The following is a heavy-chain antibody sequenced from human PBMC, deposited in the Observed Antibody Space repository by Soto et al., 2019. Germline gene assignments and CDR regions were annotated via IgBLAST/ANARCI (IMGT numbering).Heavy chain of an antibody. V-gene: IGHV3-13*01. CDR3: ARTSSREQLGDYYGMDV. Sequence: GGSLRLSCAASGFTFSSYDMHWVRQATGKGLEWVSAIGTAGDTYYPGSVKGRFTISRENAKNSLYLQMNSLRAEDTAVYYCARTSSREQLGDYYGMDVWGQGTTVTVSS. CDR1: GFTFSSYD. CDR2: IGTAGDT. D-gene: IGHD6-6*01. J-gene: IGHJ6*02.